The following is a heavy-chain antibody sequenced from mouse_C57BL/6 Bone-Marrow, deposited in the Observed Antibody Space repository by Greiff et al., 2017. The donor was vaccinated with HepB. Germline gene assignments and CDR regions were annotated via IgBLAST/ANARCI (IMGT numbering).Heavy chain of an antibody. CDR3: ARDEVLPY. CDR1: GFTFSSYA. CDR2: ISDGGSYT. D-gene: IGHD2-14*01. V-gene: IGHV5-4*01. J-gene: IGHJ2*01. Sequence: EVKLVESGGGLVKPGGSLKLSCAASGFTFSSYAMSWVRQTPEKRLEWVATISDGGSYTYYPDNVKGRFTISRDNAKNNLYLQMSHLKSEDTAMYYCARDEVLPYWGQGTTLTVSS.